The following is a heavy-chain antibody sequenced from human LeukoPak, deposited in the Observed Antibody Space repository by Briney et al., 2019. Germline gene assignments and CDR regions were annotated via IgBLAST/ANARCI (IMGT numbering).Heavy chain of an antibody. J-gene: IGHJ3*02. CDR1: AGSVSTIDYY. Sequence: SETLSLTCIVSAGSVSTIDYYWAWIRLPPGKGLEWIGSLSYTGGPFYNASLKGRATISVDHSKNQFFLSLTSVTAADSAVYYCARARGYKYGIFDIWAKAKMVIVSS. CDR2: LSYTGGP. CDR3: ARARGYKYGIFDI. D-gene: IGHD5-18*01. V-gene: IGHV4-39*07.